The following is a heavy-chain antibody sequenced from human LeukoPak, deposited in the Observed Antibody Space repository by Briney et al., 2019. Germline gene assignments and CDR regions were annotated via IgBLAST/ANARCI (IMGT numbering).Heavy chain of an antibody. CDR1: VRTFSSYA. J-gene: IGHJ4*02. CDR3: ASYSYGRYYFDY. D-gene: IGHD5-18*01. CDR2: IIPIFGTA. V-gene: IGHV1-69*13. Sequence: SVKVSCKASVRTFSSYAISWVRQAPGQGLEWMGGIIPIFGTANYAQKFQGRVTITADESTSTAYMELSSLRSEDTAVYYCASYSYGRYYFDYWGQGTLVTVSS.